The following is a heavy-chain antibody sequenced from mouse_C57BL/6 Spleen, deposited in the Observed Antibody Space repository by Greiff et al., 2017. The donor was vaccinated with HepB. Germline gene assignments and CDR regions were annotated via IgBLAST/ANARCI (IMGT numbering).Heavy chain of an antibody. D-gene: IGHD2-3*01. Sequence: EVQLQQSGPGLVKPSQSLSLTCSVTGYSITSGYYWNWIRQFPGNKLEWMGYISYDGSNNYNPSLKNRISITRDTSKNQFFLKLNSVTTEDTATYYCARDDGYYGVDYWGQGTTLTVSS. CDR2: ISYDGSN. J-gene: IGHJ2*01. V-gene: IGHV3-6*01. CDR1: GYSITSGYY. CDR3: ARDDGYYGVDY.